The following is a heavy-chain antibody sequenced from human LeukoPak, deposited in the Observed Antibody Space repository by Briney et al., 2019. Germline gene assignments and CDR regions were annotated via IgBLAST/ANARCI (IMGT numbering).Heavy chain of an antibody. J-gene: IGHJ6*02. CDR2: INHSGST. CDR1: GGSFSGYY. Sequence: PSETLSLTCAVYGGSFSGYYWSWIRQPPGKGLGWIGEINHSGSTNYNPSLKSRVTISVDTSKNQFSLKLSSVTAADTAVYYCARGGEGYDILTGYKSYGMDVWGQGTTVTVSS. CDR3: ARGGEGYDILTGYKSYGMDV. V-gene: IGHV4-34*01. D-gene: IGHD3-9*01.